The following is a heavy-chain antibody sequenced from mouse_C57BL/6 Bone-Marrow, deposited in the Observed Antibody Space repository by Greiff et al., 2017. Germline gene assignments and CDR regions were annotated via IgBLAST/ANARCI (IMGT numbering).Heavy chain of an antibody. CDR1: GYTITSYW. J-gene: IGHJ2*01. D-gene: IGHD4-1*01. V-gene: IGHV1-61*01. Sequence: QVQLQQPGAELVRPGSSVKLSCTASGYTITSYWMDWVRQRPGQGLEWIGNIYPSDSETHYNQKFKDKATLTEDKSSSIAYMQLSSLTSEDSAVYYCERTWTGYWGQGTTLTVSS. CDR3: ERTWTGY. CDR2: IYPSDSET.